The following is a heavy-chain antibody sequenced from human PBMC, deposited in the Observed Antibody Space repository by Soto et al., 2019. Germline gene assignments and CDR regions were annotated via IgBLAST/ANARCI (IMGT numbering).Heavy chain of an antibody. Sequence: SVVPLRLPYEASGFTFSGFDMHWVRQPTGKGLEWVSTIGTAGDTYYAVSVKGRFTISRDNAKNSLSLQMNSLRAGDTAVYFCARGQEVGAHFFDSWGQGTQVTVSS. CDR3: ARGQEVGAHFFDS. CDR2: IGTAGDT. V-gene: IGHV3-13*01. CDR1: GFTFSGFD. J-gene: IGHJ4*02. D-gene: IGHD2-15*01.